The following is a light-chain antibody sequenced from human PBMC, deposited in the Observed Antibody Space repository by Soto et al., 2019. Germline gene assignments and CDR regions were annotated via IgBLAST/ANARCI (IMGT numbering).Light chain of an antibody. CDR2: GYT. J-gene: IGLJ3*02. Sequence: QSVLTQPPSVSGAPGQTVTISCAGTSSNIGSNYDVHWYQHLPGTAPKLLIFGYTNRPSGVPDRFSGSNSGTSASLAITGLESEDGAAYYCQAYDSDVSAWVFGGGTKLTVL. CDR3: QAYDSDVSAWV. CDR1: SSNIGSNYD. V-gene: IGLV1-40*01.